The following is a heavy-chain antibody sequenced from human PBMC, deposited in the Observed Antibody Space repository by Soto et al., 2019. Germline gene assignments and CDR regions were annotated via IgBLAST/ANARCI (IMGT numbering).Heavy chain of an antibody. CDR2: IYYSGST. V-gene: IGHV4-59*01. D-gene: IGHD3-9*01. J-gene: IGHJ5*02. CDR3: TRGELASYDILTGYQDWFDP. CDR1: GGSISSYY. Sequence: LSLTCTVSGGSISSYYWSWIRQPPGKGLEWIGYIYYSGSTNYNPSLKSRVTISVDTSKNQFSLKLSSVTAADTAVYYCTRGELASYDILTGYQDWFDPWGQGTLVTVSS.